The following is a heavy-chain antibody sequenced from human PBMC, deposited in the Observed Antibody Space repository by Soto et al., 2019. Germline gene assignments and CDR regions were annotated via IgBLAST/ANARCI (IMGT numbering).Heavy chain of an antibody. CDR3: ARDQSFTWSGKDSCMDG. CDR2: VSAYNGNT. CDR1: GYTFTTYA. V-gene: IGHV1-18*01. J-gene: IGHJ6*01. Sequence: ASVKVSCKASGYTFTTYAITWVRQAPGQGLEWMGWVSAYNGNTKYAQRVQGRVTMTTDTSTNTAYMDLGSLRSDDTAVYYCARDQSFTWSGKDSCMDGWGQRATVPVAS. D-gene: IGHD1-26*01.